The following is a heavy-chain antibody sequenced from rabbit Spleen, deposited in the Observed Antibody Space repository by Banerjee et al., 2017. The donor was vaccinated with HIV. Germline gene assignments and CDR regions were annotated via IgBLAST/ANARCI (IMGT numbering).Heavy chain of an antibody. CDR1: GFDFSSDA. J-gene: IGHJ3*01. D-gene: IGHD1-1*01. CDR2: IYNGDGST. V-gene: IGHV1S47*01. CDR3: ARDLTNIIGWNFGW. Sequence: EESGGDLVQPEGSLTLTCKVSGFDFSSDAMCWVRQAPGKGPEFIACIYNGDGSTYYASWVNGRFTVSKTSSTTVTLQMTSLTAADTATYFCARDLTNIIGWNFGWWSQGTLVTVS.